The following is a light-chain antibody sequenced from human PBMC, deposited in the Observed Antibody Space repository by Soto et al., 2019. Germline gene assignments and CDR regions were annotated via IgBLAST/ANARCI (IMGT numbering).Light chain of an antibody. CDR3: SAYAGSIYV. V-gene: IGLV2-8*01. CDR2: DVN. Sequence: QSALTQPPSASGSPGQSVTISCTGTSSDVGRYNHVSWYQQHPGKAPKLMIFDVNKRPSGVPDRFSGSKSVNTASLTVSGLQAEDEADYYCSAYAGSIYVFGSGTKVTVL. CDR1: SSDVGRYNH. J-gene: IGLJ1*01.